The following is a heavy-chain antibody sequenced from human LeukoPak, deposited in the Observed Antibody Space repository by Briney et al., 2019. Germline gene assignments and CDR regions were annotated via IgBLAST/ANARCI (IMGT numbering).Heavy chain of an antibody. CDR2: ICPDGTVT. Sequence: GGSLRLSCAASGFTFSIYCMHWVRQAPGKGPMWVSRICPDGTVTNYADSVKARFTISRDNARNTVYLQMNSLRAEDTAVYYCIRDFRSADYWGQGTLVTASS. CDR1: GFTFSIYC. V-gene: IGHV3-74*01. J-gene: IGHJ4*02. CDR3: IRDFRSADY.